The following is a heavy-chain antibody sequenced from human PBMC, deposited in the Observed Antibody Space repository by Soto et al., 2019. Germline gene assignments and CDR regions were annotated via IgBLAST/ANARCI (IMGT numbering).Heavy chain of an antibody. CDR2: IIPILGIA. J-gene: IGHJ4*02. V-gene: IGHV1-69*02. CDR1: GGTFSSYT. CDR3: ARAGSMAGPSTDY. Sequence: ASVKVSCKASGGTFSSYTISWVRQAPGQGLEWMGRIIPILGIANYAQKFQGRVTITADKSTSTAYMELSSLRSEDTAVYYCARAGSMAGPSTDYWGQGTLVTVSS. D-gene: IGHD6-19*01.